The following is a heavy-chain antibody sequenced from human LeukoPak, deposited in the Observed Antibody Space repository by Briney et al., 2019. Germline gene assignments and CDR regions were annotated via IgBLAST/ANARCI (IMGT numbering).Heavy chain of an antibody. CDR2: IRYDGSNK. D-gene: IGHD1-26*01. Sequence: PGGSLRLSCAASGFTFSSYGMSWVRQAPGKGLEWVAFIRYDGSNKYYADSVKGRFTISRDNSKNTLYLQMNSLRAEDTAVYYCAKDQGGSYPGIDGWGQGTLVTVSS. CDR1: GFTFSSYG. V-gene: IGHV3-30*02. CDR3: AKDQGGSYPGIDG. J-gene: IGHJ4*02.